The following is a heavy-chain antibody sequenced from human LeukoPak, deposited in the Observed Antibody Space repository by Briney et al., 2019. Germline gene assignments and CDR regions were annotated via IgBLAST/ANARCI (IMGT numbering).Heavy chain of an antibody. CDR2: ISGSGGST. CDR1: GFTFSSYA. V-gene: IGHV3-23*01. CDR3: ARDGIVVVTRGPFDY. D-gene: IGHD3-22*01. J-gene: IGHJ4*02. Sequence: GGSLRLSCAASGFTFSSYAMSWVRQAPGKGLEWVSAISGSGGSTYYADSVKGRFTISRDNSKNTLYLQMNSLRAEDTAVYYCARDGIVVVTRGPFDYWGQGTLVTVSS.